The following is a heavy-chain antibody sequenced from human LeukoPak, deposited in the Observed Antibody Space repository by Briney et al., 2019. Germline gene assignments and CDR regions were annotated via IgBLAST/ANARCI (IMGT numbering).Heavy chain of an antibody. CDR1: GFTVSIDY. D-gene: IGHD2-2*01. Sequence: RGSLRLSCAASGFTVSIDYMTWVRHAPGKGLECVSVIYSGGSTYYADSPKGRFTVSRDNSKNTLYLQMNSLRAEDTAMYYCARGLGYCTSTTCLLPFDYWGEGTLVTVSS. V-gene: IGHV3-53*01. CDR2: IYSGGST. CDR3: ARGLGYCTSTTCLLPFDY. J-gene: IGHJ4*02.